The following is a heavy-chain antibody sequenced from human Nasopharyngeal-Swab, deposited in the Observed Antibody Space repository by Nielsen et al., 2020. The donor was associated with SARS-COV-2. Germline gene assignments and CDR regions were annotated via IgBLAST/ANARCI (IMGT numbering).Heavy chain of an antibody. D-gene: IGHD6-6*01. V-gene: IGHV4-34*01. CDR2: INHSGST. CDR1: GGSFSGYY. Sequence: GSLRLSCAVYGGSFSGYYWSWIRQPPGKGLEWIGEINHSGSTNYNPSLKSRVTISVDTSKNQFSLKLSSVTAADTAVYYCARGGLSGSSSTRYYYYYGMDVWGQGTTVTVSS. CDR3: ARGGLSGSSSTRYYYYYGMDV. J-gene: IGHJ6*02.